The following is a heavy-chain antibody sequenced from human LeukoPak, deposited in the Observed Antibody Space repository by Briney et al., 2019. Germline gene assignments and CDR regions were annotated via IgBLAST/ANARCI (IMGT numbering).Heavy chain of an antibody. CDR3: ARANTVVESLDY. J-gene: IGHJ4*02. D-gene: IGHD2-15*01. Sequence: GGSLRLSCAASGITFSSYSMNWVRQAPGKGLEWVSSISSSSSYIYYADSVKGRFTISRDNAKNSLYLQMNSLRAEDTAVYYCARANTVVESLDYWGQGTLVTVSS. CDR1: GITFSSYS. V-gene: IGHV3-21*01. CDR2: ISSSSSYI.